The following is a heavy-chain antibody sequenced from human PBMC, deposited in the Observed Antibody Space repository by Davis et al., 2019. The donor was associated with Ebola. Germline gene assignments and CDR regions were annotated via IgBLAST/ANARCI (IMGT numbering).Heavy chain of an antibody. CDR3: ARRVDY. Sequence: GESLKISCAASGFTFSSYGMHWVRQAPGKGLEWVANIKQDGSEKYYVDSVKGRFTISRDNAKNSLYLQMNSLRAEDTAVYYCARRVDYWGQGTLVTVSS. V-gene: IGHV3-7*03. J-gene: IGHJ4*02. CDR1: GFTFSSYG. CDR2: IKQDGSEK.